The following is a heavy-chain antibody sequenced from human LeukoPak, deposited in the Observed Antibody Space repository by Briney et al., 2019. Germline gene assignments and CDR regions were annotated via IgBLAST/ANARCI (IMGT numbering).Heavy chain of an antibody. J-gene: IGHJ4*02. D-gene: IGHD2-15*01. CDR3: ARLTRSGGSCYDGY. V-gene: IGHV4-59*08. CDR1: GGSISNYY. Sequence: SETLSLTCTVSGGSISNYYWSWIRQPPGKGLEWIGYIYYSGSTNYNPSLKSRVTISVDTSKNQFSLKLSSMTATDTAVYYCARLTRSGGSCYDGYWGQGTLVTVSS. CDR2: IYYSGST.